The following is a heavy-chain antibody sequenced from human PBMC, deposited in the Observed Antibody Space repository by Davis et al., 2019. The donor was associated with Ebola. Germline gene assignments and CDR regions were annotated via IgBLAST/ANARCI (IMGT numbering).Heavy chain of an antibody. CDR1: GYTFTTYG. CDR3: ARSSDSSGYYYRRDFDY. Sequence: ASVKVSCKASGYTFTTYGISWVRQAPGQGLEWMGWISPYNGNTDYAQKLQGRVTMTPDTSTTTAYMELRSLRSDDTAVYYCARSSDSSGYYYRRDFDYWGQGTLVTVSS. CDR2: ISPYNGNT. D-gene: IGHD3-22*01. V-gene: IGHV1-18*01. J-gene: IGHJ4*02.